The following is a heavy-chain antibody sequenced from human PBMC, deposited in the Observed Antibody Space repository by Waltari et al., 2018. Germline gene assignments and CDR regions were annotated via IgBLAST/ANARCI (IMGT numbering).Heavy chain of an antibody. CDR2: IISTGETI. CDR1: GFTFSAFG. Sequence: EVQLVESGGGLVQPGESLRLSCAASGFTFSAFGMHWVRQAPGKGLEWISYIISTGETIYYADSVKGRFTISRDNAKNSLYLQMSSLRAEDTAVYYCARDLRVGPYYDNFCFDYWGQGTLVTVSS. D-gene: IGHD3-16*01. V-gene: IGHV3-48*01. CDR3: ARDLRVGPYYDNFCFDY. J-gene: IGHJ4*02.